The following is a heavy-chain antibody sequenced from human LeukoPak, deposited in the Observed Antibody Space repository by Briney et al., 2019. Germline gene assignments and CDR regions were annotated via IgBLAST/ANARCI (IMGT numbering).Heavy chain of an antibody. CDR2: TYYSGNS. Sequence: PSETLSLTCSASGGSISSFGDYWSWIRQPPGKGLEWIGCTYYSGNSYYNPSLRSRITISVDTSKNQFSLKLSSVTAADTAVYYCARAHDAFDIWGQGTMVTVSS. CDR1: GGSISSFGDY. CDR3: ARAHDAFDI. J-gene: IGHJ3*02. V-gene: IGHV4-30-4*08.